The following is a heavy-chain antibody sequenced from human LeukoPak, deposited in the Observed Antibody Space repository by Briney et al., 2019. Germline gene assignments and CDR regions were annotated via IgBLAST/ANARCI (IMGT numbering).Heavy chain of an antibody. Sequence: ASVTVSCKVSGYTLTELSMHWVRQAPGKGLEWMGGFDPYDVKTIYAQTFHARVTMTDDTSTDTAYMELTSLRSEDTAVYYCATGLWELPSPLDYWGQGTLVTVSS. CDR1: GYTLTELS. V-gene: IGHV1-24*01. CDR2: FDPYDVKT. J-gene: IGHJ4*02. CDR3: ATGLWELPSPLDY. D-gene: IGHD1-26*01.